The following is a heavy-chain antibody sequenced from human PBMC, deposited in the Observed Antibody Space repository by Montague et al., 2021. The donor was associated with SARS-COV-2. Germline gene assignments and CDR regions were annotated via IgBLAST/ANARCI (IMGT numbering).Heavy chain of an antibody. CDR2: IYTSGST. Sequence: TLSLTCTVSGGSISSGSYYWSWIRQPAGKGLEWIGRIYTSGSTNYNPSLKSRVTISVDTSKNQFSLKLSSVTAADTAVYYRARVGVGTMVRGVIPAYYSYGMDVGGQGTTVTVSS. D-gene: IGHD3-10*01. J-gene: IGHJ6*02. CDR3: ARVGVGTMVRGVIPAYYSYGMDV. CDR1: GGSISSGSYY. V-gene: IGHV4-61*02.